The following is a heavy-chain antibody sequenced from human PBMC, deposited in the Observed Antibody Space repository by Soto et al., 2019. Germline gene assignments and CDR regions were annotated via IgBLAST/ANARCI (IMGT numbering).Heavy chain of an antibody. CDR3: ARDRGEQQLVRYPFDY. Sequence: GASVKVSCKASGGTFSSYAISWVRQAPGQGLEGMGGIIPIFGTANYAQKFQGRVTITADESTSTAYMELSSLRSEDTAVYYCARDRGEQQLVRYPFDYWGQGTLVTVSS. J-gene: IGHJ4*02. V-gene: IGHV1-69*13. D-gene: IGHD6-13*01. CDR2: IIPIFGTA. CDR1: GGTFSSYA.